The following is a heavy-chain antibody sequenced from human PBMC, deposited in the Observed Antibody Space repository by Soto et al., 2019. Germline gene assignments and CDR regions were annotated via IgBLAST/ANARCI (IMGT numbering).Heavy chain of an antibody. CDR2: ISGSGGST. D-gene: IGHD6-13*01. J-gene: IGHJ6*03. V-gene: IGHV3-23*01. Sequence: GGSLRLSCAASGFTFSSYAMSWVRQAPGKGLEWVSAISGSGGSTYYADSVKGRFTISRDNSKNTLYLQMNSLRAEDTAVYYCATDGASIAAAGTKGRYYYYMDVWGKGATVTVSS. CDR1: GFTFSSYA. CDR3: ATDGASIAAAGTKGRYYYYMDV.